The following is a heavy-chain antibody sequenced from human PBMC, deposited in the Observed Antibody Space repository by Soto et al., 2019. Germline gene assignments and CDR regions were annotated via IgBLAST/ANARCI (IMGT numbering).Heavy chain of an antibody. V-gene: IGHV5-51*01. CDR2: IFPGDSEI. J-gene: IGHJ4*02. Sequence: GESLKISCEVSGYSFTTYRIGWVRQMPGKALEWMGTIFPGDSEIRYSPSFQGQVTLSADKSISTAYLQWSSLKASDTAIYYCARPRGYGSNFYRFDYWGQGTLVTVSS. CDR1: GYSFTTYR. D-gene: IGHD6-13*01. CDR3: ARPRGYGSNFYRFDY.